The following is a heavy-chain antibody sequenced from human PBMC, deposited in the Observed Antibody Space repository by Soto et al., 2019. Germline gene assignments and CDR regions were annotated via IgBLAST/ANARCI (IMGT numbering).Heavy chain of an antibody. CDR3: ASCSGGSCYSVGWTFDY. V-gene: IGHV1-8*01. J-gene: IGHJ4*02. D-gene: IGHD2-15*01. CDR1: GYTFTSYD. Sequence: QVQLVQSGAEVKKPGASVKVSCKASGYTFTSYDINWVRQATGQGPEWMGWMNPNSGNTGYAQKFQGRVTMTRNTSISTAYMELSSLRSEDTAVYYCASCSGGSCYSVGWTFDYWGQGTLVTVSS. CDR2: MNPNSGNT.